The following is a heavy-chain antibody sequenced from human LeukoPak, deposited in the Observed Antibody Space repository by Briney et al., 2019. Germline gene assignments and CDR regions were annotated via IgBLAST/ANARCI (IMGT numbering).Heavy chain of an antibody. CDR2: RRSKTHGETT. CDR1: GFTFSDAW. J-gene: IGHJ4*02. V-gene: IGHV3-15*01. Sequence: GGSLRLSCSASGFTFSDAWMNWVRQAPGKGLEWVGRRRSKTHGETTDYAAPVKGRITISRDDSKKMVYLQLNSLKTEDTAVYYCATSYDYGSGSYYNFWGRGTLVTVSS. D-gene: IGHD3-10*01. CDR3: ATSYDYGSGSYYNF.